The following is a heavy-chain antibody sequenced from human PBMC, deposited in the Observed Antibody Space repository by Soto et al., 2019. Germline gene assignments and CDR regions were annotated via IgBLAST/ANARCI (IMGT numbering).Heavy chain of an antibody. Sequence: GGSLRLSCATSGFTFSDYGLSWVRQAPGKGLEWVSSISGSRGSTTYYAGSVKGRFTISRDNSKNTLYLQMNSLRVEDTAVYYCAQDRGCSGSTCYQAYWGPGTLVTVSS. D-gene: IGHD2-2*01. V-gene: IGHV3-23*01. J-gene: IGHJ4*02. CDR1: GFTFSDYG. CDR3: AQDRGCSGSTCYQAY. CDR2: ISGSRGSTT.